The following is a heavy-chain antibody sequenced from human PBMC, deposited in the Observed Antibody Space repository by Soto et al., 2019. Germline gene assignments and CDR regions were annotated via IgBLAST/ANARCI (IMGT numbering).Heavy chain of an antibody. CDR3: ARRRDSYYYYGMDV. CDR1: GGSISSGGYY. CDR2: IYYSGGT. J-gene: IGHJ6*02. Sequence: SETLSLTCTVSGGSISSGGYYWSWIRQHPGKGLEWIGYIYYSGGTYYNPSLKSRVTISVDTSKNQFSLKLSSVTAADTAVYYCARRRDSYYYYGMDVWGQGTTVTVSS. V-gene: IGHV4-31*03.